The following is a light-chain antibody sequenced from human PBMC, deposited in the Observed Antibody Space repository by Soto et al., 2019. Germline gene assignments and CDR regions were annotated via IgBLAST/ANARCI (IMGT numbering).Light chain of an antibody. V-gene: IGLV2-14*01. CDR2: EVS. Sequence: QSVLTQPASVSGSPGQSITISCTGTSSDVGGYNYVSWYQQHPGKAPKLMIYEVSNRPSGVSNRFSGSKSGNTASLTISGLQAEDEADYYCSSYPSRSDVVFGGGTKLTVL. J-gene: IGLJ2*01. CDR3: SSYPSRSDVV. CDR1: SSDVGGYNY.